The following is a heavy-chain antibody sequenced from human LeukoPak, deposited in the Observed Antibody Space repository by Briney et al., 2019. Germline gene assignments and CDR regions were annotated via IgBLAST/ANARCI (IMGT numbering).Heavy chain of an antibody. CDR2: ISWNSGSI. J-gene: IGHJ4*02. CDR3: AKDINYDSSGYFDY. V-gene: IGHV3-9*03. Sequence: GGSLRLSCAASGFTFDDCAMHWVRQAPGKGLEWVSGISWNSGSIGYADSVKGRFTISRDNAKNSLYLQMNSLRAEDMALYYCAKDINYDSSGYFDYWGQGTLVTVSS. CDR1: GFTFDDCA. D-gene: IGHD3-22*01.